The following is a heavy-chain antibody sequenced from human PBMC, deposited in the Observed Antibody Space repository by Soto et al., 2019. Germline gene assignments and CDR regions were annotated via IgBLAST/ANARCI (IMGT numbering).Heavy chain of an antibody. CDR1: GFTFSSYA. CDR3: AKDYLDWFSYYYGMDV. CDR2: ISSNGGST. D-gene: IGHD3-9*01. J-gene: IGHJ6*02. Sequence: PGGSLRLSCAASGFTFSSYAMHWVRQAQGKGLEYVSAISSNGGSTYYANSVKGRFTISRDNSKNTLYLQMGSLRAEDMAVYYCAKDYLDWFSYYYGMDVWGQGTTATVSS. V-gene: IGHV3-64*01.